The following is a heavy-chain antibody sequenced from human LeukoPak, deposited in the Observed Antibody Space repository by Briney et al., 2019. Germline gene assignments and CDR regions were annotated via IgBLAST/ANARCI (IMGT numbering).Heavy chain of an antibody. CDR2: IIPIFGTA. J-gene: IGHJ4*02. CDR1: GGTFSSYA. D-gene: IGHD3-3*01. Sequence: WASVKVSCKASGGTFSSYAISWVRQAPGQGLEWLGGIIPIFGTANYAQKFQGRVTITADESTSTAYMELSSLRSEDTAVYYCASGGSDYDLWSGYPTPPSDWGQGTLVTVSS. CDR3: ASGGSDYDLWSGYPTPPSD. V-gene: IGHV1-69*13.